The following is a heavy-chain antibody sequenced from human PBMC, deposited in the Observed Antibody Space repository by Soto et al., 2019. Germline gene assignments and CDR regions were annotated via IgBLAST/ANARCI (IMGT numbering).Heavy chain of an antibody. CDR1: GFAFNNFA. CDR2: ISGRGTST. D-gene: IGHD2-15*01. CDR3: ARGQGGFCTSGSCYFVY. J-gene: IGHJ4*02. V-gene: IGHV3-23*01. Sequence: EVQFLESGGGLAQPGGTLRLSCAAPGFAFNNFAMTWVRQAPGKGLEWVSGISGRGTSTYYADSVKGRFTISRDNSKSVVYLEMNSLRTEDTAVYYCARGQGGFCTSGSCYFVYWGQGSLVTVTS.